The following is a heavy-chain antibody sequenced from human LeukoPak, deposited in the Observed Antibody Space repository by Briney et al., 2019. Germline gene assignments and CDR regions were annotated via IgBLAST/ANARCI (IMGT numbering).Heavy chain of an antibody. CDR1: GYTFTGYY. CDR3: AREATIKGYYFDY. J-gene: IGHJ4*02. D-gene: IGHD5-12*01. V-gene: IGHV1-2*02. CDR2: INPNSGGT. Sequence: ASVKVSCEASGYTFTGYYMHWVRQAPGQGLEWMGWINPNSGGTNYAQKFQGRVTMTRDTSISTAYMELSRLRSGDTAVYYCAREATIKGYYFDYWGQGTLVTVSS.